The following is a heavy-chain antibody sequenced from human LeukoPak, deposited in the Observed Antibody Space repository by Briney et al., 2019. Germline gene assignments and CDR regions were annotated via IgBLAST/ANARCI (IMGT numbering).Heavy chain of an antibody. J-gene: IGHJ4*02. Sequence: PGGSLRLSCAASGFTFSSYSMNWVRQAPGKGLEWVSAISGSGGSTYYADSVKGRFTISRDNSKNTLYLQMNSLRAEDTAVYYCAKTVVVAATSDYWGQGTLVTVSS. V-gene: IGHV3-23*01. CDR2: ISGSGGST. CDR1: GFTFSSYS. CDR3: AKTVVVAATSDY. D-gene: IGHD2-15*01.